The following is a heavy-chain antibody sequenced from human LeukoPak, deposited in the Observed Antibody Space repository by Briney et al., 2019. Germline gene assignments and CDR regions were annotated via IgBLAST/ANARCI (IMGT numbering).Heavy chain of an antibody. Sequence: PGGSLRLSCAASGFTFSIYPMHWLRQAPGKGLEWVSSIGSTGNYIYYADSVKGRFTISRDNAKNSLYLQMNSLRAEDTAVDYGAKVTTEEYFALDFDYWGQGTLVTVSS. CDR3: AKVTTEEYFALDFDY. V-gene: IGHV3-21*01. CDR1: GFTFSIYP. J-gene: IGHJ4*02. D-gene: IGHD2/OR15-2a*01. CDR2: IGSTGNYI.